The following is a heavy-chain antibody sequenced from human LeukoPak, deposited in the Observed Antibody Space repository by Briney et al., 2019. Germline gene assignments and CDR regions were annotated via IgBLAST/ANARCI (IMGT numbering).Heavy chain of an antibody. CDR1: GFNFRRYA. D-gene: IGHD6-19*01. CDR3: ARASRWLA. Sequence: GGSLKLFCGASGFNFRRYAMHWVRQAPGKGLEWVAVISYDGTNKYYADSVKGRFTISRDNSKNTLYLQMNSLRAEDTAVYYCARASRWLAWGQGTLVTVSS. J-gene: IGHJ5*02. CDR2: ISYDGTNK. V-gene: IGHV3-30-3*01.